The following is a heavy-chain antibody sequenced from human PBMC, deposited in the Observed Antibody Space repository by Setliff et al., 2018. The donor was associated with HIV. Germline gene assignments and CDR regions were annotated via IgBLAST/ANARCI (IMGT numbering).Heavy chain of an antibody. Sequence: LRLSCAASGLTFNNAWMYWVRQAPGKGLEWVGRIKSKTDGGTTDYSAPVRGRFTISRDESRDTVYLQMNSLKTEDTAMYYCTTAPFTMIIVDINKGAFDIWGQGTMVTVSS. CDR1: GLTFNNAW. V-gene: IGHV3-15*01. CDR3: TTAPFTMIIVDINKGAFDI. J-gene: IGHJ3*02. CDR2: IKSKTDGGTT. D-gene: IGHD3-22*01.